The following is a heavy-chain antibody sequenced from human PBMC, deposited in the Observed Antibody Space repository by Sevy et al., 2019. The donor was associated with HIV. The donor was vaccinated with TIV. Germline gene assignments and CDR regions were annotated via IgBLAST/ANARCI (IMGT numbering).Heavy chain of an antibody. Sequence: GGSLRLSCAASGFTFSNYGMHWVRQAPGKGLEWVAVISYDGSNKYYADSVKGRFTISRDNSKNTLYLQMNSLRTEDTAVYYCAKDRGGGYYTGRVFLGFDYWGQGTLVTVSS. CDR2: ISYDGSNK. CDR3: AKDRGGGYYTGRVFLGFDY. J-gene: IGHJ4*02. V-gene: IGHV3-30*18. D-gene: IGHD1-26*01. CDR1: GFTFSNYG.